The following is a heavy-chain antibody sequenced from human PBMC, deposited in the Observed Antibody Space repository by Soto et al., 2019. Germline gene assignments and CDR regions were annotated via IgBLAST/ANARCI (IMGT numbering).Heavy chain of an antibody. CDR1: GFTFSSYA. Sequence: PGGSLRLSCAASGFTFSSYAMHWVRQAPGKGLEWVAVISYDGSNKYYADSVKGRFTISRDNSKNTLYLQMNSLRAEDTAVYYCAREPYSSSSAFDYWGQGTLVTVSS. D-gene: IGHD6-6*01. J-gene: IGHJ4*02. CDR2: ISYDGSNK. CDR3: AREPYSSSSAFDY. V-gene: IGHV3-30-3*01.